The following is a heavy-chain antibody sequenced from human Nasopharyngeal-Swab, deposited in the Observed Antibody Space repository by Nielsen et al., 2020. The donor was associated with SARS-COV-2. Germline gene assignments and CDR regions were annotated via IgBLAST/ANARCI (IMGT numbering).Heavy chain of an antibody. J-gene: IGHJ4*02. CDR3: ARDPDYRFWSGDSKSFDY. CDR1: GFTFSRYG. Sequence: SLKLTCAASGFTFSRYGMLWVRQPPGPGLEWVAVISRDGSNKYYADSVKGRFTITRDNSKKTLYLHLNSLRAEDTAVYYCARDPDYRFWSGDSKSFDYWGQGTLVTVSS. D-gene: IGHD3-3*01. CDR2: ISRDGSNK. V-gene: IGHV3-30*03.